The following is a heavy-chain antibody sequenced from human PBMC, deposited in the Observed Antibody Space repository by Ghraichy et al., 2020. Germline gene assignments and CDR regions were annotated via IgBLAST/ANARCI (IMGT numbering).Heavy chain of an antibody. Sequence: SETLSLTCAVYGGSFSGYYWSWIRQPPGKGLEWIGEINHSGSTNYNPSLKSRVTISVDTSKNQFSLKLSSVTAADTAVYYCARARPIRGRRYDYWGQGTLVTVSS. D-gene: IGHD2-2*02. J-gene: IGHJ4*02. V-gene: IGHV4-34*01. CDR3: ARARPIRGRRYDY. CDR1: GGSFSGYY. CDR2: INHSGST.